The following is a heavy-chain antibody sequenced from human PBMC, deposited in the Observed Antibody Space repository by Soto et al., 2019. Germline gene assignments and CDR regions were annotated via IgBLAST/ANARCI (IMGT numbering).Heavy chain of an antibody. D-gene: IGHD6-19*01. V-gene: IGHV3-30-3*01. J-gene: IGHJ5*02. CDR3: ARAAVAGNNWFDP. CDR2: ISYDGSNK. CDR1: GFTFSSYA. Sequence: VQLVESGGGLVQPGGSLRLSCAASGFTFSSYAMHWVRQAPGKGLEWVAVISYDGSNKYYADSVKGRFTISRDNSKNTLYLQMNSLRAEDTAVYYCARAAVAGNNWFDPWGQGTLVTVSS.